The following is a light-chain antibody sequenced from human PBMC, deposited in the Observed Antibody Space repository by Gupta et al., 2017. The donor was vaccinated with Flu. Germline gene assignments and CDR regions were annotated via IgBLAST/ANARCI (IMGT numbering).Light chain of an antibody. Sequence: QSVLAQPPSASGTPGQRVTISCSGSSSNIGSNYVNWYQQVPGTAPKLLLFGNNKRPSGGPARVSGSKSGTSAALAISGLQAGEEADYYCEAWEDSRNGHYVFGTGTKVTVL. J-gene: IGLJ1*01. V-gene: IGLV1-44*01. CDR3: EAWEDSRNGHYV. CDR2: GNN. CDR1: SSNIGSNY.